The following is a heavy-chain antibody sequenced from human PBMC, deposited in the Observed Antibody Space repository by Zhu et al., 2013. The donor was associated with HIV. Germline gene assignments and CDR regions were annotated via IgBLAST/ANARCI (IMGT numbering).Heavy chain of an antibody. J-gene: IGHJ4*02. CDR1: GYTFTGYY. Sequence: QVQLVQSGAEVKKPGASVKVSCKASGYTFTGYYMHWVRQAPGQGLEWMGWINPNSGGANYAQKFQGRVTMTRDTSISTAYMELSRLRSDDTAVYYCAREAYSSSPGSNFDYWGQGTLVTVSS. D-gene: IGHD6-6*01. CDR2: INPNSGGA. V-gene: IGHV1-2*02. CDR3: AREAYSSSPGSNFDY.